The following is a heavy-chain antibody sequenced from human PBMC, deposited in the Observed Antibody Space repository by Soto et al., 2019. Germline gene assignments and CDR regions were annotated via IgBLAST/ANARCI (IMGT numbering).Heavy chain of an antibody. CDR2: ISGSGGST. CDR1: GFTFSSYA. D-gene: IGHD2-15*01. Sequence: PGGSLRLSCAASGFTFSSYAMSWVRQAPGKGLEWVSAISGSGGSTYYADSVKGRFTISRDNSKNTLYLQMNSLRAEDTAVYYCAKDGLGGPTRGYFDYWGQGTLVTVSS. J-gene: IGHJ4*02. CDR3: AKDGLGGPTRGYFDY. V-gene: IGHV3-23*01.